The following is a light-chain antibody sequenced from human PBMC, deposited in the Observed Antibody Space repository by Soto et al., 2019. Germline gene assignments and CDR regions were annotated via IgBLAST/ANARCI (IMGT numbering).Light chain of an antibody. CDR3: QQYNNWRT. CDR1: QSVDSN. J-gene: IGKJ1*01. V-gene: IGKV3-15*01. CDR2: DAS. Sequence: EIVMTQSPATLSVSPGERATLSCRASQSVDSNLAWYQQKPGQPPRLLIYDASTRATGIPARISGSGSGTEFTLTISSLQSEDFAVYYRQQYNNWRTFGQGTKVDIK.